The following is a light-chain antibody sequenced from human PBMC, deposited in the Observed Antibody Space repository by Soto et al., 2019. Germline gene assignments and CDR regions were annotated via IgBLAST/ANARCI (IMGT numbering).Light chain of an antibody. CDR3: QQLNSYPLLT. J-gene: IGKJ4*01. Sequence: DIPLTQSPSFLSASVGDRVTITCRASQGISSYLAWYQQTPGKAPKLLIYAAYSLQSGGPSRFSGSGSGTEFPLTISSLQPEDVATYSCQQLNSYPLLTFGGGTKVQIK. CDR2: AAY. CDR1: QGISSY. V-gene: IGKV1-9*01.